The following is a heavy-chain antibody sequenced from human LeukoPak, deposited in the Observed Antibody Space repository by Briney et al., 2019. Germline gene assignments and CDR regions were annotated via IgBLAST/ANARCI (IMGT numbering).Heavy chain of an antibody. J-gene: IGHJ3*02. CDR1: GYTLTELS. CDR2: FDPEDGET. Sequence: ASVKVSCKVSGYTLTELSMHWVRQAPGKGLEWMGGFDPEDGETIYAQKFQGRVTMTEDTSTDTAYMELSSLRSEDTAVYYCATSPGAVAGPGNAFDIWGQGTMVTVSS. D-gene: IGHD6-19*01. CDR3: ATSPGAVAGPGNAFDI. V-gene: IGHV1-24*01.